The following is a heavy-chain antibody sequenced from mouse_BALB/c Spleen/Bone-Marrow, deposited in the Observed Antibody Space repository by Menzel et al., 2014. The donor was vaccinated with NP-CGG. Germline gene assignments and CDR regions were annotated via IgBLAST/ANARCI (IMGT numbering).Heavy chain of an antibody. CDR1: GFDFSGYW. CDR3: ARRGWSGYWYFDV. V-gene: IGHV4-1*02. Sequence: EVTLVESGGGLVQPGGSLKLSCAASGFDFSGYWMTWVRQAPGKGLEWIGEIYPDSSTINYTPSLKDKFLISRYNAKNXLYLQMSKVRSEDTALYHCARRGWSGYWYFDVWGAGTTVTVSS. D-gene: IGHD2-3*01. J-gene: IGHJ1*01. CDR2: IYPDSSTI.